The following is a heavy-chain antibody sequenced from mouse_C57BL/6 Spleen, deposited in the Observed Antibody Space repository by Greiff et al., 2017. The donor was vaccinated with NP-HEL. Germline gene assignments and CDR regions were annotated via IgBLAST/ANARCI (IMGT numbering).Heavy chain of an antibody. Sequence: QVQLQQPGAELVKPGASVKLSCKPSGYTFTSYWMHWVKQRPGQGLEWIGMIHPNSGSTNYNEKFKSKATLTVDKSSSTAYMQLSSLTSEDSAVYYCARPIYYDYDDYYAMDYWGQGTSVTVSS. J-gene: IGHJ4*01. CDR3: ARPIYYDYDDYYAMDY. CDR2: IHPNSGST. CDR1: GYTFTSYW. D-gene: IGHD2-4*01. V-gene: IGHV1-64*01.